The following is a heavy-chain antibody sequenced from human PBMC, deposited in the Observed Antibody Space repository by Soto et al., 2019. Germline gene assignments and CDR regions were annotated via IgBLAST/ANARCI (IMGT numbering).Heavy chain of an antibody. D-gene: IGHD6-19*01. CDR2: MYYSGST. V-gene: IGHV4-61*01. CDR3: ARDTSYSSGGGVY. CDR1: GGSVSCGSYY. J-gene: IGHJ4*02. Sequence: SETLSLTCTVSGGSVSCGSYYWSWIRQPPGKGLEWIGYMYYSGSTNYNPSLKSRVTISVDTSKNQFSLKLSSVTAADTAVYYCARDTSYSSGGGVYWGQGTLVTVSS.